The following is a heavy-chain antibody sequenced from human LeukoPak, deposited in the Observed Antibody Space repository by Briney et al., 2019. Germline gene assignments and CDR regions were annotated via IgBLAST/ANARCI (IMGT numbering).Heavy chain of an antibody. CDR2: ISSSSTYI. CDR3: ARDPCALTTLSNWFEP. V-gene: IGHV3-21*01. Sequence: GGSLRHPCAASGFTFTSYSLYWVRQAPGRGLEWVSSISSSSTYIYYADSVKGRFTISRDNAKNSLYLQMNSLRAEDTAVYYCARDPCALTTLSNWFEPWGQGTLVTVSS. D-gene: IGHD4-17*01. CDR1: GFTFTSYS. J-gene: IGHJ5*02.